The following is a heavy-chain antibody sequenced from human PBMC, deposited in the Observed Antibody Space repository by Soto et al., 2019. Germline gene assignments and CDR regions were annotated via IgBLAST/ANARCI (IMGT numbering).Heavy chain of an antibody. CDR2: IYYSGST. CDR3: ARDVMGAAAGHFDY. Sequence: QVQLQESGPVLVKPSQTLSLTCTVSGGSISSGGYYWSWIRQHPGKGLEWIGYIYYSGSTYYNPSLNSRVTISVDTSKNQFSLKLSSVTAADTAVYYCARDVMGAAAGHFDYWGQRTLVTVSS. J-gene: IGHJ4*02. V-gene: IGHV4-31*03. D-gene: IGHD6-13*01. CDR1: GGSISSGGYY.